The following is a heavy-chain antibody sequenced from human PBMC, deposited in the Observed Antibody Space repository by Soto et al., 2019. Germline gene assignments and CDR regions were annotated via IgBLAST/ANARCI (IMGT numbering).Heavy chain of an antibody. Sequence: QVQLQQWGAGLLKPSETLSLTCAVYGGSFSGYYWSWIRQPPGKGLEWIGEINHSGSTNYNPSLKSRVTISVDXFKXQXSLKLSSVTAADTAVYYCARASRGYFNYYYYYGMDVWGQGTTVTVSS. CDR3: ARASRGYFNYYYYYGMDV. V-gene: IGHV4-34*01. CDR1: GGSFSGYY. D-gene: IGHD3-22*01. CDR2: INHSGST. J-gene: IGHJ6*02.